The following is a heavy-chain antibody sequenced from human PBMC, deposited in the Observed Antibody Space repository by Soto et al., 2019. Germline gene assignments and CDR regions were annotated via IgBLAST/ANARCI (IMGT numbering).Heavy chain of an antibody. J-gene: IGHJ3*02. CDR3: ARGKWLRLRAFDS. CDR2: INHSGST. V-gene: IGHV4-34*01. CDR1: GGSFSGYY. Sequence: SETLSLTCAVYGGSFSGYYWSWIRQPPGKGLEWIGEINHSGSTNYNPSLKSRVTISVDTSKNQFSLKLSSVTAADTAVYYCARGKWLRLRAFDSWGQGTMVTVSS. D-gene: IGHD5-12*01.